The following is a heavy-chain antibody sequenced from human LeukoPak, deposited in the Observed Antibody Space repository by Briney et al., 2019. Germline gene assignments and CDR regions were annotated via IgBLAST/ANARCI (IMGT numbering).Heavy chain of an antibody. CDR2: ISGSGGST. CDR3: AKDLAMIVEFDAFDI. CDR1: GFTFSSYA. D-gene: IGHD3-22*01. Sequence: PGGSLRLSCAASGFTFSSYAMSRVRQAPGKGLEWVSAISGSGGSTYYADSVKGRFTISRDNSKNTLYLQMNSLRAEDTAVYYCAKDLAMIVEFDAFDIWGQGTMVTVSS. J-gene: IGHJ3*02. V-gene: IGHV3-23*01.